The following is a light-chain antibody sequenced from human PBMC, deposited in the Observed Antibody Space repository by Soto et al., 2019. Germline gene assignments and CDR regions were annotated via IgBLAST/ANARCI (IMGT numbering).Light chain of an antibody. V-gene: IGLV2-14*01. J-gene: IGLJ1*01. CDR2: EVS. CDR3: TSYTSSSTFV. CDR1: SSDVGDFNH. Sequence: QYALTQPASVSGSPGQSITISCTGTSSDVGDFNHVSWYQQHPGNAPKLMIYEVSNRPSGVSNRFSGSKSGNTASLTISGLQSEDEADYYCTSYTSSSTFVFGTGTKVTVL.